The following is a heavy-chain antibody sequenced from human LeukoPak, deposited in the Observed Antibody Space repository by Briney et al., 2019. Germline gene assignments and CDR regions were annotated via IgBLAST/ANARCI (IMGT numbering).Heavy chain of an antibody. Sequence: SATLSLTCTVSGGSISSSSYYWGWIRQPPGKGLEWIGSIYYSGSTYYNPSLKSRVTISVDTSKNQFSLKLSSVTAADTAVYYCARGGHDYGDYGPNWFDPWGQGTLVTVSS. CDR2: IYYSGST. D-gene: IGHD4-17*01. J-gene: IGHJ5*02. CDR1: GGSISSSSYY. CDR3: ARGGHDYGDYGPNWFDP. V-gene: IGHV4-39*01.